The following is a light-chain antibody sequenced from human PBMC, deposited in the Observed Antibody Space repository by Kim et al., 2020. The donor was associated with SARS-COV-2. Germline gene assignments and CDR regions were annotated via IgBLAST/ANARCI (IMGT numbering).Light chain of an antibody. V-gene: IGLV4-60*03. CDR3: ETWDRNTRV. CDR2: LEGSGSY. CDR1: SGHSSNI. J-gene: IGLJ3*02. Sequence: QPVLTQASSASASLGSSVKLTCTLSSGHSSNIIAWHQQQPGKAPRYLMKLEGSGSYNKGSGVPDRFSGSSSGADRYLTISNLQSEDEADYYCETWDRNTRVFGGGTQLTV.